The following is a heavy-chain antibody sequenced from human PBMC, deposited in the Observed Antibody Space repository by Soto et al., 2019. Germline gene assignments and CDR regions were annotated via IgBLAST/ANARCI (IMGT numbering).Heavy chain of an antibody. V-gene: IGHV4-59*12. CDR1: GGSISSYY. J-gene: IGHJ4*02. CDR3: ARGFDSGKFYAFES. CDR2: IYYSGST. Sequence: SETLSLTCAVSGGSISSYYWSWIRQPPGKGLEWIGYIYYSGSTNYNPSLKSRVTISVDTSKNQFSLNLSSVTAADTAVYYCARGFDSGKFYAFESWGQGPQVTVSS. D-gene: IGHD1-26*01.